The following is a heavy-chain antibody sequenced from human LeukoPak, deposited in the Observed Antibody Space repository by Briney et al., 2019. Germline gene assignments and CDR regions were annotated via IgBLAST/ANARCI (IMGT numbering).Heavy chain of an antibody. Sequence: GGSLRLSCAASGFTFSNYWLTWVRQAPGQGLEGVANIKQEGIEKHYVDSVKGRFTISKDNAKNSLYLQMNSLRAEDTAVYYCARDRHIAYWGQGTLVTVSS. V-gene: IGHV3-7*01. CDR1: GFTFSNYW. CDR2: IKQEGIEK. CDR3: ARDRHIAY. J-gene: IGHJ4*02.